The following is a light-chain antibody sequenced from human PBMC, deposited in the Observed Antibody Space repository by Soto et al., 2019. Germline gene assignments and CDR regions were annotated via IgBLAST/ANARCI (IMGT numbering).Light chain of an antibody. CDR3: QQRSDWFT. V-gene: IGKV3-11*01. Sequence: EIVLTHSPATLSLSPGERATLSCRSSQSVSNFLAWYQQKPGQAPRLLIYDASNRATGIPVRFSGSGSGTDFTLTISSLEPEDFALYYCQQRSDWFTFGQGTRLEIK. CDR2: DAS. J-gene: IGKJ5*01. CDR1: QSVSNF.